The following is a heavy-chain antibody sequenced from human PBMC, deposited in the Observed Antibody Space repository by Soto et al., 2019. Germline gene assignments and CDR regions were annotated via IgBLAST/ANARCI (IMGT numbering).Heavy chain of an antibody. Sequence: PGGSLRLSCAASGFTFSSYWMHWVRHAPGKGLVWVSRINSDGSSTSYAESVKGRFTTSRDNSKNTMYLQMNSLRAEDTAVYYCAKVGNSRYYNWFDPWGQGTLVTVSS. D-gene: IGHD6-13*01. CDR2: INSDGSST. J-gene: IGHJ5*02. V-gene: IGHV3-74*01. CDR1: GFTFSSYW. CDR3: AKVGNSRYYNWFDP.